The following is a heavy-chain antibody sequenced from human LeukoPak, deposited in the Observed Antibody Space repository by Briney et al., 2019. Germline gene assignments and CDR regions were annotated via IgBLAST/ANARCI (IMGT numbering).Heavy chain of an antibody. V-gene: IGHV3-48*01. D-gene: IGHD6-19*01. CDR2: ICSGSTTI. CDR3: ARDVEQWLVRVYYFDY. CDR1: GFTLSSYS. J-gene: IGHJ4*02. Sequence: GGSLRLSCATSGFTLSSYSMNWVRLAPGKGLEWASYICSGSTTIYYADSVKGRFTISRDNAKNSLYLQMNSLRAEDTAVYYCARDVEQWLVRVYYFDYWGQGTLVTVSS.